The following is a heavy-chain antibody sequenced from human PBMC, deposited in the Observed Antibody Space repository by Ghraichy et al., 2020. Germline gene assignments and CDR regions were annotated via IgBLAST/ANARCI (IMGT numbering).Heavy chain of an antibody. CDR2: ISYDGSNK. CDR3: ARASDYVWGSYPPVYFDY. D-gene: IGHD3-16*02. V-gene: IGHV3-30*04. CDR1: GFTFSSYA. J-gene: IGHJ4*02. Sequence: GGSLRLSCAASGFTFSSYAMHWVRQAPGKGLEWVAVISYDGSNKYYADSVKGRFTISRDNSKNTLYLQMNSLRAEDTAVYYCARASDYVWGSYPPVYFDYWGQGTLVTVSS.